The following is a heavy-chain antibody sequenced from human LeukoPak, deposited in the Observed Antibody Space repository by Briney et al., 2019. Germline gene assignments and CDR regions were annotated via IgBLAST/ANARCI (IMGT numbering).Heavy chain of an antibody. V-gene: IGHV1-18*01. J-gene: IGHJ4*02. CDR1: GYTFTNYG. CDR3: ARDIATVQHQD. CDR2: ISAYNGNR. Sequence: GASVRVSCKTSGYTFTNYGISWVRQAPGQGLELVGGISAYNGNRNYVQKVRGKGGMTTNTSTSTVHMELGSLRSDDPAVSYCARDIATVQHQDWGQGTLVTVSS. D-gene: IGHD1-1*01.